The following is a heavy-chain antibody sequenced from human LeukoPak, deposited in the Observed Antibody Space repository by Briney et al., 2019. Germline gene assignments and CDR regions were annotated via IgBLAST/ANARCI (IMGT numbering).Heavy chain of an antibody. D-gene: IGHD6-19*01. J-gene: IGHJ4*02. CDR3: TKLKGWYGDGYFDY. Sequence: GGSLRLSCAAAGFTFNNYAMGWVRQAPGKGLEWVSSISDNGDSTYYADSVKGRFTISRDNSKNTLYLQMNSLRAEDTAVYYCTKLKGWYGDGYFDYWGPGILVTVSS. CDR1: GFTFNNYA. V-gene: IGHV3-23*01. CDR2: ISDNGDST.